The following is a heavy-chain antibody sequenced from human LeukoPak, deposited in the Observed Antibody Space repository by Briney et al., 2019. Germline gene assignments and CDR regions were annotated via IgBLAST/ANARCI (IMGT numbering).Heavy chain of an antibody. D-gene: IGHD3-9*01. CDR3: ARDPGDTDWYNFDF. Sequence: PSDTLSLTCTASGGSLSDFWSWFRRPPGKGLENIGYIHSSGSTNYNPSYKSRVTVSLEMSKNQFSLSLSSVTAADTAVYYCARDPGDTDWYNFDFWGQGILVTVSS. CDR1: GGSLSDF. V-gene: IGHV4-59*01. CDR2: IHSSGST. J-gene: IGHJ4*02.